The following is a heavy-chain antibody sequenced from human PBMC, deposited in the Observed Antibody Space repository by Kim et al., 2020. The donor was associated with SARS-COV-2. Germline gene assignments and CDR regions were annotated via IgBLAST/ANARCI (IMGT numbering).Heavy chain of an antibody. CDR1: GFTFNNYD. Sequence: GGSLRLSCAASGFTFNNYDMHWVRQAPGKGLEWVALVSYDGSNRYYADSVKGRFTASRDNSKNTLYLQMNSLRVEDTAVYYCAKRGGFDPWGQGTLVTVS. D-gene: IGHD3-16*01. V-gene: IGHV3-30*18. CDR3: AKRGGFDP. CDR2: VSYDGSNR. J-gene: IGHJ5*02.